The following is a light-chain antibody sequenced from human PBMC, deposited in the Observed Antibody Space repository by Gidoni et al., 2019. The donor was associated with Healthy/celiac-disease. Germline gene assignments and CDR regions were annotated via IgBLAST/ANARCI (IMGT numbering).Light chain of an antibody. CDR1: KLGDKY. V-gene: IGLV3-1*01. CDR3: QAWDSSTGVV. CDR2: QDS. Sequence: RTPPPPVPVSPGQTASITCSGDKLGDKYACWYQQKPGQSPVLVIYQDSKRPSGIPERFSGSNSGNTATLTISGTQAMDEADYYCQAWDSSTGVVFGGGTKLTVL. J-gene: IGLJ2*01.